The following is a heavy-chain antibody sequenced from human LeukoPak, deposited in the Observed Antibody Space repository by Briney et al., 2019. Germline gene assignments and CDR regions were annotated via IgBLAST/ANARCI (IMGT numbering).Heavy chain of an antibody. D-gene: IGHD3/OR15-3a*01. Sequence: ASVKVSCKVSGYTLTEFSMHWVRQAPGKGLEWMGSFDPEDGETIYAQKFQGRVTMTEDTSTDTAYMELSSLRSEDTAVYYCATLAWTAPYGMDVWGQGTTVTVSS. CDR3: ATLAWTAPYGMDV. V-gene: IGHV1-24*01. CDR1: GYTLTEFS. CDR2: FDPEDGET. J-gene: IGHJ6*02.